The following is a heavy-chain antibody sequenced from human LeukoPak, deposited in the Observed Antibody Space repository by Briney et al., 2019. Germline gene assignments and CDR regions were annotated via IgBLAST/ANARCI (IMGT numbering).Heavy chain of an antibody. D-gene: IGHD4-17*01. V-gene: IGHV4-39*01. Sequence: SETLSLTCTVSGGSINSRSYYWGWIRQPPGKGLEWIGSVYYGGTTYYNPSLKSRVTISEDTSKNQFSLKLSSVTAADTAVYYCAGRATTVTTGYYYYYMDVWGKGTTVTVSS. CDR1: GGSINSRSYY. J-gene: IGHJ6*03. CDR2: VYYGGTT. CDR3: AGRATTVTTGYYYYYMDV.